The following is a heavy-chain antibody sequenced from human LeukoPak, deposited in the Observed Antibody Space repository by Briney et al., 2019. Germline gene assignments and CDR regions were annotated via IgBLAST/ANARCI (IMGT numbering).Heavy chain of an antibody. CDR2: ISSSSSTI. CDR1: GFTFSSYS. D-gene: IGHD3-22*01. J-gene: IGHJ3*02. V-gene: IGHV3-48*01. Sequence: GGSLRLSCAAPGFTFSSYSMNWVRQAPGKGLEWVSYISSSSSTIYYADSVKGRFTISRDNAKNSLYLQMNSLRAEDTAVYYCARDGGYYYDSSGYYFGDAFDIWGQGTMVTVSS. CDR3: ARDGGYYYDSSGYYFGDAFDI.